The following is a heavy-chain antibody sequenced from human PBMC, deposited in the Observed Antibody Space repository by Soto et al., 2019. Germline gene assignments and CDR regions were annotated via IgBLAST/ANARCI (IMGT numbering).Heavy chain of an antibody. J-gene: IGHJ4*02. CDR2: IKSKTDGGTT. CDR3: TTDVGTYYYDSSGYYYFDY. V-gene: IGHV3-15*01. D-gene: IGHD3-22*01. CDR1: GFTFSNAW. Sequence: GGSLRLSCAASGFTFSNAWMSWVRQAPGKGLEWVGRIKSKTDGGTTDYAAPVKGRFTISRDDSKNTLYLQMNSLKTEDTAVYYCTTDVGTYYYDSSGYYYFDYWGQGTLVTVSS.